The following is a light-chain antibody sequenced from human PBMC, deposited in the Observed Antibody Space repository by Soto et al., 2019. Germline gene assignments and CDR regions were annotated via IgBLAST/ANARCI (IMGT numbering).Light chain of an antibody. Sequence: QSALTQPAPVSGSPGQSITISCTGTVSDVGGYDSVSWYQQHPGRAPKLIIYGVNNRPSGVSNRFSASKSADTASLAISGLQAEDEANYYCCSYTTSTTYVFGTGTKVTVL. CDR2: GVN. CDR3: CSYTTSTTYV. V-gene: IGLV2-14*03. CDR1: VSDVGGYDS. J-gene: IGLJ1*01.